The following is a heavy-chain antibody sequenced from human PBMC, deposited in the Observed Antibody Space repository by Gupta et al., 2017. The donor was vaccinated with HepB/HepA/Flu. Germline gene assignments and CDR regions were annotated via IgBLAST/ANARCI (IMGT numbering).Heavy chain of an antibody. J-gene: IGHJ4*02. Sequence: EVQLVESGGGLVKPGESLRLSCAGSGFTFSSYSITWVRQAPGKGLEWVSSISSNSDYIYYTDSVEGRFTISRDNAKNSLYLQMNSLRAEDTAVYYCARVTNYYDSSGYYQHYYFDNWGPGTLVTVSS. CDR3: ARVTNYYDSSGYYQHYYFDN. CDR1: GFTFSSYS. D-gene: IGHD3-22*01. CDR2: ISSNSDYI. V-gene: IGHV3-21*01.